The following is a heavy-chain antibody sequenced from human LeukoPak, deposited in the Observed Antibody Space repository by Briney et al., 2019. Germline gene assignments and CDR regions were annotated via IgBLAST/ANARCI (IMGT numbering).Heavy chain of an antibody. CDR2: IKSKTDGGTT. V-gene: IGHV3-15*01. CDR1: GFTFSNAW. Sequence: GGSLRLSCAASGFTFSNAWMSWVRQAPGKGLEWVGRIKSKTDGGTTDYAAPVKGRFTISRDDSKNTLYLQMNSLKTEDTAVYYCTTNYLGYYYYYMDVWGKGTTVTISS. J-gene: IGHJ6*03. D-gene: IGHD1-7*01. CDR3: TTNYLGYYYYYMDV.